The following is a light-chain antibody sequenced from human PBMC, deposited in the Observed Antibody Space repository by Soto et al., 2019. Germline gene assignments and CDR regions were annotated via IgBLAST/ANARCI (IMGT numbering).Light chain of an antibody. J-gene: IGLJ2*01. CDR1: SSDVGAYNF. V-gene: IGLV2-14*01. Sequence: QSVLTQPASVSGSPGQSITISCTGTSSDVGAYNFVSWYQQHPGKAPKLIFYEVSNRPPGLSDRFYGSKSGTTASLTISGLQAEDEADYFCSSYTTNKTLLFGGGTK. CDR3: SSYTTNKTLL. CDR2: EVS.